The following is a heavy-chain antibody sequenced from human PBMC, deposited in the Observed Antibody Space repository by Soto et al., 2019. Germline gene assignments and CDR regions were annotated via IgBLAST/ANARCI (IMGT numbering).Heavy chain of an antibody. V-gene: IGHV3-30*18. CDR1: GFTFSSYG. CDR2: ISYDGSKK. CDR3: AKEVIAAAGVDY. Sequence: QVQLVESGGGVVQPGRSLRLSCAASGFTFSSYGMHWVRQAPGKGLEWVAVISYDGSKKYYADSVKGRFTISRDNSKNTLYLQMNSLRAEDTAVYYCAKEVIAAAGVDYWGQGTLVTVSS. D-gene: IGHD6-13*01. J-gene: IGHJ4*02.